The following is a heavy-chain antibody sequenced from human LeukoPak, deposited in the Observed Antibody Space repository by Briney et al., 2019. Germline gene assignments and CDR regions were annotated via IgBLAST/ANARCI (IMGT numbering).Heavy chain of an antibody. D-gene: IGHD5-12*01. CDR2: INRSGGST. J-gene: IGHJ3*02. CDR3: ARGYSGYGDPGDAFDI. CDR1: GFTFSTYS. Sequence: GGSLRLSCAASGFTFSTYSMTWVRQAPGKGLEWVSAINRSGGSTYYADSVEGRFTVSRDNSKNTLYLQMNSLRAEDTAVYDCARGYSGYGDPGDAFDIWDQGTMVTVSA. V-gene: IGHV3-23*01.